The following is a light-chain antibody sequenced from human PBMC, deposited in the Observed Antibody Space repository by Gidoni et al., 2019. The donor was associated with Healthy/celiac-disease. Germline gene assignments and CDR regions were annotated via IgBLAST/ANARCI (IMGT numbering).Light chain of an antibody. Sequence: SYVLTQPPSVSVAPGQTARSTCGGNNIGSKSVHWYQQKPGQAPVLVIYYDSDRPSGIPERFSGSNSGNTATLTISRVEAGDEADYYCQVCDSSSDHYVFGTGTKVTVL. CDR1: NIGSKS. CDR3: QVCDSSSDHYV. J-gene: IGLJ1*01. V-gene: IGLV3-21*04. CDR2: YDS.